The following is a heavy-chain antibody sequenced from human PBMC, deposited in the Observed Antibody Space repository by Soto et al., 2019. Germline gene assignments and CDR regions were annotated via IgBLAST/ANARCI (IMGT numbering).Heavy chain of an antibody. Sequence: SETLSLTCTVSGGSISNYYWSWIRQSPGKGLEWIGYIYYSGSTHYNPSLQSRVTISVDTSKNQFSLKLSSVTAADTAVYYCARSDGRYWGQGTLVTVSS. J-gene: IGHJ4*02. V-gene: IGHV4-59*01. CDR3: ARSDGRY. CDR1: GGSISNYY. CDR2: IYYSGST.